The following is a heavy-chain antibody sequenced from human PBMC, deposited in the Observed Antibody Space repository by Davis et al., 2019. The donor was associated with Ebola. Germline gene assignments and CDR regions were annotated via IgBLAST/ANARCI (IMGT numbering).Heavy chain of an antibody. Sequence: SETLSLTCTVSGGSISSGGYYWSWIRQHPGKGLEWIGYIYYSGSTYYNPSLKSRVTISVDTSKNQFSLKLSSVTAADTAVYYCARGPIAAADNWFDPWGQGTLVTVSS. V-gene: IGHV4-31*03. CDR2: IYYSGST. CDR1: GGSISSGGYY. D-gene: IGHD6-13*01. J-gene: IGHJ5*02. CDR3: ARGPIAAADNWFDP.